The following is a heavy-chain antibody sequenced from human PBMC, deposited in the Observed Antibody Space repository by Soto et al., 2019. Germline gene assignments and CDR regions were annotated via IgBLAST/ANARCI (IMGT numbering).Heavy chain of an antibody. D-gene: IGHD1-20*01. V-gene: IGHV1-2*06. CDR1: GSTFTAYY. J-gene: IGHJ4*02. CDR3: ARVGLHNWNYFDY. Sequence: QVHLVQSGAEVKKPGASVRVSCKASGSTFTAYYMHWVRQAPGQGLEWRGQIKSNSGDTKYAQNFQGRVTMTRDTSISTAYMEVHRLTSDDTAVYYCARVGLHNWNYFDYWGQGTLVTVSS. CDR2: IKSNSGDT.